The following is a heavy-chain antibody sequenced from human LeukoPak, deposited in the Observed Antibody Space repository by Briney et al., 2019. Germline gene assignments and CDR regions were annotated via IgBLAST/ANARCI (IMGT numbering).Heavy chain of an antibody. V-gene: IGHV3-49*03. D-gene: IGHD4-17*01. J-gene: IGHJ4*02. CDR1: GFNFGDYA. CDR2: ITNKAFGGTA. CDR3: TRDEYGVGSNFFDY. Sequence: GGSLRLSCTTSGFNFGDYAMSWFRQAPEKGLEGVGFITNKAFGGTAEYAASVKGRFTISRDDSRSIAYLQMDNLRTEDTGVYYCTRDEYGVGSNFFDYWGQGTLVAVST.